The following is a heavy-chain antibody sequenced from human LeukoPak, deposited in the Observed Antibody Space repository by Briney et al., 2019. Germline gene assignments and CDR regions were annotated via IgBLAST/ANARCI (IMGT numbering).Heavy chain of an antibody. CDR1: GGSIGSYF. J-gene: IGHJ3*02. Sequence: PSETLSLTCTVSGGSIGSYFWSWIRQPPGKGLEWIGYNSGSTKYNPSLKSRVTISEDTSKNQLSLKLSSVTAADTAVYYCARGRGYGGNYLRAFDIWGQGTMVSVSS. V-gene: IGHV4-59*08. CDR2: NSGST. CDR3: ARGRGYGGNYLRAFDI. D-gene: IGHD1-26*01.